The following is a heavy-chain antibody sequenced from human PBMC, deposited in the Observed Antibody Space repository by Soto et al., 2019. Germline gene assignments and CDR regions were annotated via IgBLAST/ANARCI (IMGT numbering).Heavy chain of an antibody. CDR2: ISAYNGNT. V-gene: IGHV1-18*01. Sequence: AALKVSCNASGSTFTSYGIICVRHTSGQGLEWMGWISAYNGNTNYAQKLQGRVTMTTDTSTSTAYMELRSLRSDDTAVYYCARDKDFWSGSNGSVWGQGTTVTVSS. J-gene: IGHJ6*02. CDR1: GSTFTSYG. CDR3: ARDKDFWSGSNGSV. D-gene: IGHD3-3*01.